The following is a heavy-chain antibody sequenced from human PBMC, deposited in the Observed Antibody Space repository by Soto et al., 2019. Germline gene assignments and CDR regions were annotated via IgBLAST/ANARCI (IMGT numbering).Heavy chain of an antibody. J-gene: IGHJ6*03. CDR1: GFTFGSYA. V-gene: IGHV3-23*04. CDR2: SSGGGSGR. CDR3: ARVRSPSAPRRPLDYYFMDV. Sequence: VHLVESGGGLVQPGGSLRLSCAASGFTFGSYAMTWVRQAPGQGLEWVSGSSGGGSGRYYSDSVEARFTISRDNPKNLLYLQMNTLRVEDTGVYFCARVRSPSAPRRPLDYYFMDVWGNGTTITVSS.